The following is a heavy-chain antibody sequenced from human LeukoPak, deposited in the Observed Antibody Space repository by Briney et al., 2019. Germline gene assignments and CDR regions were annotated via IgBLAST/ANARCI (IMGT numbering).Heavy chain of an antibody. V-gene: IGHV3-53*01. J-gene: IGHJ4*02. CDR3: AACYDSSGYYDY. Sequence: GGSLRLSCVVSEFTVSNNYMSWVRQAPRKGLEWVSVIYSGGSTYYADSVKGRLTISRDNSKNTLYLEMNSLRAEDTAVYYCAACYDSSGYYDYWGQGTLVTVSS. CDR2: IYSGGST. CDR1: EFTVSNNY. D-gene: IGHD3-22*01.